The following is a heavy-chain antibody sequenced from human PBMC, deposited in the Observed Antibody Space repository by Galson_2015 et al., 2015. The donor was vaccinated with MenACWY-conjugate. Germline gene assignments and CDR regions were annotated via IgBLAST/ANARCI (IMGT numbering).Heavy chain of an antibody. CDR3: ARLGGNYRTTSHFDY. V-gene: IGHV3-74*01. D-gene: IGHD1-26*01. J-gene: IGHJ4*02. CDR1: GFTFSTYW. Sequence: SLRLSCAASGFTFSTYWMHWVRHAPGKGLVWVSCINSDGRSTSYADSVKGRFTISRDNAKNTLYLQMNSLRAEDTAVYYCARLGGNYRTTSHFDYWGPGTLVTVSS. CDR2: INSDGRST.